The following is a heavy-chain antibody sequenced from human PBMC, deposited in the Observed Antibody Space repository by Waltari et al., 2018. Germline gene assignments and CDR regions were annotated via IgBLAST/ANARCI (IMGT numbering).Heavy chain of an antibody. D-gene: IGHD4-17*01. V-gene: IGHV3-48*04. CDR1: GFTFRSYS. CDR3: ARDTDRPRSWAFDI. Sequence: EVQLVESGGGLVQPGACLRPSCADPGFTFRSYSMTLVRMALGQGLEWVSYISSSSSTIYYADSVKGRFTISRDNAKNSLYLQMNSLRAEDTAVYYCARDTDRPRSWAFDIWGQGTMVTVSS. J-gene: IGHJ3*02. CDR2: ISSSSSTI.